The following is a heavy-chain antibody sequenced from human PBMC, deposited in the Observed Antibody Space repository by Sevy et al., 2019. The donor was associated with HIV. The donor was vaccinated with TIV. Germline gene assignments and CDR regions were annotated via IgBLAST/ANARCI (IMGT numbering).Heavy chain of an antibody. J-gene: IGHJ5*02. CDR2: ISGYNGYT. V-gene: IGHV1-18*01. Sequence: ASVKVSCKASGYSFTNYGIGGVRQAPGQGLEWMGWISGYNGYTIYAQNLQGRVTMTTDTSTSTAYMELRSLRSDDTAIYYCAKEGKNIRSWFDPWGQGTLVTVSS. D-gene: IGHD3-3*02. CDR3: AKEGKNIRSWFDP. CDR1: GYSFTNYG.